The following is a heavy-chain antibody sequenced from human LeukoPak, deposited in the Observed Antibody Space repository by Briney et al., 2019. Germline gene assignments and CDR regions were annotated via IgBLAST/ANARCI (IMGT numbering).Heavy chain of an antibody. J-gene: IGHJ5*02. CDR1: GFTFSSYW. Sequence: GGSLRLSCGASGFTFSSYWMHWVRQAPGKGLVWVSRINSDGSSTSYADSVKGRFTISRDNAKNTLYLQMNSLRAEDTAVYYCARGWDGSGWYGWFGPWGQGTLVTVSS. D-gene: IGHD6-19*01. V-gene: IGHV3-74*01. CDR2: INSDGSST. CDR3: ARGWDGSGWYGWFGP.